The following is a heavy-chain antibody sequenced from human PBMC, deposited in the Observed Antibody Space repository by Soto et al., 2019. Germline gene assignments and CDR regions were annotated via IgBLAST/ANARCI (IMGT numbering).Heavy chain of an antibody. J-gene: IGHJ6*03. CDR2: IYPGDSDT. V-gene: IGHV5-51*01. D-gene: IGHD6-13*01. CDR3: ARLSSSWAQDYYYYMDV. CDR1: GYSFTSYW. Sequence: GESLKISCKGSGYSFTSYWIGWARQMPGKGLEWMGIIYPGDSDTRYSPSFQGQVTISADKSISTAYLQWSSLKASDTAMYYCARLSSSWAQDYYYYMDVWGKGTTVTVSS.